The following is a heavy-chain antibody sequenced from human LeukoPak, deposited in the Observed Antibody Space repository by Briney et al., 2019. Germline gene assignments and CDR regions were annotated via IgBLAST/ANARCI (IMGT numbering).Heavy chain of an antibody. J-gene: IGHJ4*02. CDR1: GFTFSSYA. V-gene: IGHV3-23*01. D-gene: IGHD6-19*01. CDR3: AKDQVYIAVAVNFDY. CDR2: ISGSGGST. Sequence: PGGSLRLSCAASGFTFSSYAMSWVRQAPGKGLERVSAISGSGGSTYYADSVKGRFTISRDNSKNTLYLQMNSLRDEDTAVYYCAKDQVYIAVAVNFDYWGQGTLVTVSS.